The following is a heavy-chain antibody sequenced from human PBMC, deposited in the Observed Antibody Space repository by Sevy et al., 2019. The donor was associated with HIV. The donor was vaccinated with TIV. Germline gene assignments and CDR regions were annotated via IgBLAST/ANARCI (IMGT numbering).Heavy chain of an antibody. D-gene: IGHD6-19*01. CDR1: GFTFNTHA. CDR3: ARGGGYTSAWSPGNH. Sequence: GGSLRLSCAASGFTFNTHAMHWVRQAPGKGLEWVALISYDGIIKYYADSVKGRLTISRDNSKNTLSLQMNSLRVEDTAVSYCARGGGYTSAWSPGNHWGQGTLVTVSS. J-gene: IGHJ4*02. CDR2: ISYDGIIK. V-gene: IGHV3-30*04.